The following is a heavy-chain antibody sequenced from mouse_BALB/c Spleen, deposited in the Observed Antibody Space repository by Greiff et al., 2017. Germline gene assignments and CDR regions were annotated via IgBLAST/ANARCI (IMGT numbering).Heavy chain of an antibody. J-gene: IGHJ4*01. CDR3: ARGGVRRPYYYAMDY. CDR2: IHPNSGNT. V-gene: IGHV1S130*01. Sequence: QVQLQQSGSVLVRPGASVKLSCKASGYTFTSSWMHWAKQRPGQGLEWIGEIHPNSGNTNYNEKFKGKATLTVDTSSSTAYVDLSSLTSEDSAVYYCARGGVRRPYYYAMDYWGQGTSVTVSS. D-gene: IGHD2-14*01. CDR1: GYTFTSSW.